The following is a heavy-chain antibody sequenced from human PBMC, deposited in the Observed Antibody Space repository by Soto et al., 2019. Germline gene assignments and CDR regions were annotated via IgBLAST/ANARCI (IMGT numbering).Heavy chain of an antibody. CDR2: IYSDGTT. CDR1: GFTVSRNY. J-gene: IGHJ6*02. CDR3: ARDQFYGSASSNNRYSYYYGMDV. V-gene: IGHV3-53*01. D-gene: IGHD3-10*01. Sequence: GGSLRLSCAASGFTVSRNYMTWVRQAPGKGLEWVSYIYSDGTTYYADSVKGRFTISRDNSKNTLYLHMNSLRVEDTAIYYCARDQFYGSASSNNRYSYYYGMDVWGQGTTVTVSS.